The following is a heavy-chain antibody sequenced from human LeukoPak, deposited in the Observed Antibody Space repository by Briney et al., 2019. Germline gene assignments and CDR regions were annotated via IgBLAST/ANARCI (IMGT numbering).Heavy chain of an antibody. CDR2: IYYSGST. J-gene: IGHJ4*02. CDR1: GGSISSTSYY. Sequence: SETLSLTCTVSGGSISSTSYYWGWIRQPPGKGLEWIGSIYYSGSTYYNPSLRSRLTISVDTSKNQFSLKLSSVTAADTAVYYCASFGMVLLEQQHDYWGQGTLVTVSS. V-gene: IGHV4-39*01. D-gene: IGHD6-13*01. CDR3: ASFGMVLLEQQHDY.